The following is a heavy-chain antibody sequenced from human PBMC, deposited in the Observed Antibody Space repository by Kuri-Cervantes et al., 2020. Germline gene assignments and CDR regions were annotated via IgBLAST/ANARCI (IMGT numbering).Heavy chain of an antibody. CDR2: IYYSGST. V-gene: IGHV4-39*01. D-gene: IGHD1-20*01. Sequence: SETLSLTCTVSGGSISSSSYYWGWIRQPPGKGLEWIGSIYYSGSTYYNPSLKSRVTISVDTSKKQLSLKLSSVTAADTAVYYCARMNNWSFDYWGQGTLVTVSS. CDR1: GGSISSSSYY. CDR3: ARMNNWSFDY. J-gene: IGHJ4*02.